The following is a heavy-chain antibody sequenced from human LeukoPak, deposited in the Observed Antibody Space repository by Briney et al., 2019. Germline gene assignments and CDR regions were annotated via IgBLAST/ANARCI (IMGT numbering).Heavy chain of an antibody. CDR3: ARSRAAGGQTDY. D-gene: IGHD6-25*01. CDR2: IYHNGDT. J-gene: IGHJ4*02. Sequence: GGSLRLSCAGAGFAVTTNHMTWVRQAPGKGLQCVSIIYHNGDTYYEDTVRGRVTISRDISTNTVDLLMNSLRPEDTAVYYCARSRAAGGQTDYWGQGTLVTVSS. V-gene: IGHV3-53*01. CDR1: GFAVTTNH.